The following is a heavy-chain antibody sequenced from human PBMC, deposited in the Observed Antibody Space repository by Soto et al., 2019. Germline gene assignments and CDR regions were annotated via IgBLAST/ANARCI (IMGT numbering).Heavy chain of an antibody. V-gene: IGHV4-4*07. J-gene: IGHJ5*02. Sequence: QVQLQESGPGLVKPSETLSLSCTVSGGSFSNYYCNWVRKSAGKGLEWIGRIYPTGSTTYNPSLKSRLTMSVDTSKHQFSLRLTSMTAADTAVYYCATGRSEVVPGAMDTWGQGTLVTVSS. CDR1: GGSFSNYY. CDR3: ATGRSEVVPGAMDT. D-gene: IGHD2-2*01. CDR2: IYPTGST.